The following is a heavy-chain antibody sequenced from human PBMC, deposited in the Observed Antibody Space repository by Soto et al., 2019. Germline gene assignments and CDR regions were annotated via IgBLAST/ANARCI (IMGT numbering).Heavy chain of an antibody. D-gene: IGHD3-22*01. V-gene: IGHV3-30-3*01. J-gene: IGHJ4*02. CDR2: ISYDGSNK. Sequence: QVQLVESGGGVVQPGRSLRLSCAASGFTFSSYAMHWVRQAPGKGLEWVAVISYDGSNKYYADSVKGRFTISRDNSKNTLYLQMNSLRAEATAVYYCARDRRTYYDDGSGYYPDHFDYWGQGTLVTVSS. CDR1: GFTFSSYA. CDR3: ARDRRTYYDDGSGYYPDHFDY.